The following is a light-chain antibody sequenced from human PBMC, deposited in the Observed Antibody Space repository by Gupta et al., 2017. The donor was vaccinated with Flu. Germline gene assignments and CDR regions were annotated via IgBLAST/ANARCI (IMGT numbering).Light chain of an antibody. Sequence: QSALTPPASVSGSPGQSLTISCTGTSSDIGSYRYVSWYQQHPGKAPQLLIYDVTNRPSGVSDRFSGSKSGDAASLTISGLQAEDEADYYGSSCTSSTTLVFGGGTRLTVL. V-gene: IGLV2-14*01. CDR3: SSCTSSTTLV. CDR1: SSDIGSYRY. J-gene: IGLJ2*01. CDR2: DVT.